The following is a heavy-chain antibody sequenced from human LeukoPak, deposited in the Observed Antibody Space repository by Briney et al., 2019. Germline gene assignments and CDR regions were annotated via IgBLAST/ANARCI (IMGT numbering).Heavy chain of an antibody. D-gene: IGHD2-2*01. CDR3: ARDVPKKAPYGVDV. CDR1: RGSISSGGYY. J-gene: IGHJ6*02. V-gene: IGHV4-31*03. CDR2: IYYTGST. Sequence: SQTLSLTCTVSRGSISSGGYYWSWIRQHPGKGLEWIGYIYYTGSTYYNPSLNSRVTISLDTSKNQFSLTLTSVTAADTAVYFCARDVPKKAPYGVDVWGQGTTIIVSS.